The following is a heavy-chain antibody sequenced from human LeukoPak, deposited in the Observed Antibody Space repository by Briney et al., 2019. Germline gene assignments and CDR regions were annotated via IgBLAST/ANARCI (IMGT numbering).Heavy chain of an antibody. CDR1: GFTFSSYA. V-gene: IGHV3-23*01. CDR3: AKGPQGEDYDFWSGYYGNWFDP. D-gene: IGHD3-3*01. J-gene: IGHJ5*02. Sequence: GGSLRLSCAASGFTFSSYAMSWVRQAPGKGLEWVSAISGSGGSTYYADSVKGRFTISRDNSKNTLYLQMNSLRAEDTAVYYCAKGPQGEDYDFWSGYYGNWFDPWGQGTLVTVSS. CDR2: ISGSGGST.